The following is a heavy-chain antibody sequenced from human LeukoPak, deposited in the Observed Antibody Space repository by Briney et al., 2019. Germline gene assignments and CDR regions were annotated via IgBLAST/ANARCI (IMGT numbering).Heavy chain of an antibody. CDR2: ISGSGDST. CDR3: AKYAARKVNY. CDR1: KFTFSNYA. V-gene: IGHV3-23*01. J-gene: IGHJ4*02. Sequence: GGSLRLSCTASKFTFSNYAISWVRQAPGKGLEWVSAISGSGDSTYYADSVKGRFTISRDISNNTLYLQMKSLRAEDTAVYYCAKYAARKVNYWGQGTLVTVSS. D-gene: IGHD6-25*01.